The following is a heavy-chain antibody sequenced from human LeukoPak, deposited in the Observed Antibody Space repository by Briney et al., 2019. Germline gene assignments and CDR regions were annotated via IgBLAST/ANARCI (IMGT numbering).Heavy chain of an antibody. CDR1: GGSINFASYS. J-gene: IGHJ3*02. CDR2: IYTSGST. D-gene: IGHD6-19*01. CDR3: ARGWSAGGAFDI. V-gene: IGHV4-61*02. Sequence: PSQTLSHTCTVSGGSINFASYSWTWIRQPAGKGLEWIGRIYTSGSTNYNPSLKSRVTISIDTSKHQFSLELSSVTAADTAVYYCARGWSAGGAFDIWGQGTMVTVSS.